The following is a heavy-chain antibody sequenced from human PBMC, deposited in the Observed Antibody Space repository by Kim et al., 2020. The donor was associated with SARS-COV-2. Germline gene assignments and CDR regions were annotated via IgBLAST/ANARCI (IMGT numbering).Heavy chain of an antibody. V-gene: IGHV3-74*01. J-gene: IGHJ6*03. CDR2: INSDGSST. CDR1: GFTFSTYW. CDR3: ARSSSTSCPCYYMDV. Sequence: GGSLRLSCAASGFTFSTYWIYWVRQAPGKGLVWVSRINSDGSSTNYADSVKGRFTISRDNAKNTLYLQMNSLRAEDTAVYYCARSSSTSCPCYYMDVWGKGTTVTVSS. D-gene: IGHD2-2*01.